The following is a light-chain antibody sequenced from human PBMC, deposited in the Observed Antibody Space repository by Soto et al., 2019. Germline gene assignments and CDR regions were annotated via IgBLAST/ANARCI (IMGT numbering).Light chain of an antibody. Sequence: EIVLTQSPGTLSLSPGERATLSCSASQSVSSTYLAWYQQKPGQAPRLLIYGASSRATGIPDRFSGSGSGTDFTFTISRLEPEDFAVYYCQHYGSLVLTFGGGTKVEIK. V-gene: IGKV3-20*01. CDR2: GAS. CDR1: QSVSSTY. J-gene: IGKJ4*01. CDR3: QHYGSLVLT.